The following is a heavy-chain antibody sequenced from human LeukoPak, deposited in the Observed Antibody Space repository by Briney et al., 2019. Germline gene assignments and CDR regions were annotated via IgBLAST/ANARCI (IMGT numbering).Heavy chain of an antibody. CDR3: AREGFREDRTLGPFDY. CDR2: IKQDGSEK. CDR1: GFTFSSYW. V-gene: IGHV3-7*01. J-gene: IGHJ4*02. D-gene: IGHD5-24*01. Sequence: GGSLRLSCAASGFTFSSYWMSWVRQAPGKGLEWVANIKQDGSEKYYVDSVKGRFTISRDNAKNSLYLQMNSLRAEDTAVYYCAREGFREDRTLGPFDYWGQGTLVTVSS.